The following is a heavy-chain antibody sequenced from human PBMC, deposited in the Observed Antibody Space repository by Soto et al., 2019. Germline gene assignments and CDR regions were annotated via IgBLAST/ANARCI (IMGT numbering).Heavy chain of an antibody. V-gene: IGHV1-3*01. D-gene: IGHD3-22*01. CDR3: ARVSSGYYSMDV. CDR2: INAGNGNT. Sequence: ASVKVSCKASGYTFTSYAMHWVRQAPGQRLEWMGWINAGNGNTKYSQKFQGRVTITRDTSASTAYMELSSLRSEDTAVYYCARVSSGYYSMDVWGQGTTVTVSS. J-gene: IGHJ6*02. CDR1: GYTFTSYA.